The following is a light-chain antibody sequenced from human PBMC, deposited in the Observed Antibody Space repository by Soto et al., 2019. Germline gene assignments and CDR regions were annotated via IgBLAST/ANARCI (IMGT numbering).Light chain of an antibody. Sequence: QSVLPQPASVSGAPGQSITLPCTGTSSDIGGYDYVSWYQRHPGKAPKLIIYDVNNRPSGVSNRFSGSKSGNTASLTISGLQAEDEADYYCTSYASGSSHVVFGGGTQLTVL. CDR2: DVN. J-gene: IGLJ2*01. V-gene: IGLV2-14*01. CDR3: TSYASGSSHVV. CDR1: SSDIGGYDY.